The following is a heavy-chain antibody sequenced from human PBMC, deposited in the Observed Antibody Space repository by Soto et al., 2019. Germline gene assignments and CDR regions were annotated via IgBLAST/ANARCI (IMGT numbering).Heavy chain of an antibody. D-gene: IGHD6-13*01. J-gene: IGHJ6*02. CDR3: ARNPVIAAAGTFHYYYYGMDV. CDR2: IWYDGSNK. CDR1: GFTFSSYG. Sequence: GGSLRLSCAASGFTFSSYGMHWVRQAPGKGLEWVAVIWYDGSNKYYADYVKGRFTISRDNSKNTLYLQMNSLRAEDTAVYYCARNPVIAAAGTFHYYYYGMDVWGQGTTVTVSS. V-gene: IGHV3-33*01.